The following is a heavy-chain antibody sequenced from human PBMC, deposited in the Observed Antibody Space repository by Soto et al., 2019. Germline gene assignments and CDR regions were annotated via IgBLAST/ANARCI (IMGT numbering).Heavy chain of an antibody. D-gene: IGHD2-21*02. CDR1: GYTFTGYD. CDR2: INPSGGST. J-gene: IGHJ6*02. CDR3: ARGIVVVTAIDYGMDV. Sequence: ASVEVSCKASGYTFTGYDMHWVRQAPGQGLEWMGIINPSGGSTTYAQKFQNRVTMTRDTSTSTVYMELSSLRSEDTAVYYCARGIVVVTAIDYGMDVWGQGTTVTVSS. V-gene: IGHV1-46*01.